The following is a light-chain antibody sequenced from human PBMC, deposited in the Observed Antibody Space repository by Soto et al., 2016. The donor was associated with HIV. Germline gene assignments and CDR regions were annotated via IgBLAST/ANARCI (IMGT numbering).Light chain of an antibody. V-gene: IGLV3-21*03. Sequence: SYVLTQPPSVSVAPGKTARITCGGNNIGTRGVHWYQQKAGQAPVLVVYDDSDRPSGIPERFSGSNSGNTVTLTISRVEAGDEADYYCQVWDSSDHYVFGTGTKVTVL. CDR2: DDS. CDR3: QVWDSSDHYV. CDR1: NIGTRG. J-gene: IGLJ1*01.